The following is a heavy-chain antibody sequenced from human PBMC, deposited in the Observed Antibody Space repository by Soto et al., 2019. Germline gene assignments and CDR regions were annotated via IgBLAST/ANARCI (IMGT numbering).Heavy chain of an antibody. CDR2: ISAYNGNT. Sequence: ASVKVSCKASGYTFTSYGISWVRQAPGQGLEWMGWISAYNGNTNYAQKLQGRVTMTTDTSTSTAYMELRSLRSDDTAVYYCARDHFCGGDCYSPRGNAFDIWGQGTMVTVSS. J-gene: IGHJ3*02. CDR1: GYTFTSYG. D-gene: IGHD2-21*01. V-gene: IGHV1-18*01. CDR3: ARDHFCGGDCYSPRGNAFDI.